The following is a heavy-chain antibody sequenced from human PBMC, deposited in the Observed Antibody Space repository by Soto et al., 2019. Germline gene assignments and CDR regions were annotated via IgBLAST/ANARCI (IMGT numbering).Heavy chain of an antibody. V-gene: IGHV3-48*02. CDR3: AKGPHTNVGWPYYFES. Sequence: LRLSCVASGFSLANYPMNWVRQTPGKGLEWISYSSPRGDTIYYADSVEDRFTISRDNARNSLSLHMSSLRDEDSALYYCAKGPHTNVGWPYYFESWGQGVPVTVSS. CDR1: GFSLANYP. D-gene: IGHD6-19*01. CDR2: SSPRGDTI. J-gene: IGHJ4*02.